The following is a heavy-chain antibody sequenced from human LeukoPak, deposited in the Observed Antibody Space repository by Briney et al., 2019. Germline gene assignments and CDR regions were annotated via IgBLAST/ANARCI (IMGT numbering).Heavy chain of an antibody. D-gene: IGHD3-22*01. CDR3: ARDGATSGYYTFFDY. V-gene: IGHV3-11*01. J-gene: IGHJ4*02. CDR2: ITHTGTTV. CDR1: GFTFSDHY. Sequence: GGSLRLSCAASGFTFSDHYMGWIRQAPGKGLGWVSYITHTGTTVYYADSVKGRFTISRDNAKNSLFLQVNSLRADDTALYYCARDGATSGYYTFFDYWGQGTLVTVSS.